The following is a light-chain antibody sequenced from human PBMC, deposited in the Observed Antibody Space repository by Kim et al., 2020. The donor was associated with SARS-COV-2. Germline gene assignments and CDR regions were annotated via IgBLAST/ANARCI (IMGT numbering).Light chain of an antibody. J-gene: IGLJ1*01. Sequence: GQNVAISCSVLISNIGKNYVSWSQQLPGAAPKLLIYDNNKRPSGIPDRFSGSKSGTSAPLGITGLQTGDEADYYCGTWDNSLSAYVFGCGTKVTVL. CDR2: DNN. V-gene: IGLV1-51*01. CDR3: GTWDNSLSAYV. CDR1: ISNIGKNY.